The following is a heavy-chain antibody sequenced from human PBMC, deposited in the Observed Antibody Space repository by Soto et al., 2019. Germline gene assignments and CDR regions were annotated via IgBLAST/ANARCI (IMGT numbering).Heavy chain of an antibody. J-gene: IGHJ4*02. CDR2: ISESGGST. V-gene: IGHV3-23*01. CDR3: AKRSPYSSGWYSPIFDY. Sequence: PGGTLRLSCAASGCSFSDYAMSWVRQPPGKGLEWVSVISESGGSTHYADSVRGRFTVSRDNSKNSLSLRMNSLRDEYTAVYFCAKRSPYSSGWYSPIFDYWGQGALVTVSS. D-gene: IGHD6-13*01. CDR1: GCSFSDYA.